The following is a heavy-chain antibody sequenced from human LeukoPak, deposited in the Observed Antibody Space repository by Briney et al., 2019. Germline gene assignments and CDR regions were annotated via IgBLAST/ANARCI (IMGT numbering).Heavy chain of an antibody. CDR2: VSYDGGHK. Sequence: GGSLRLSCVGSGFSLSDYGIHWVRQAPGKGLEWVAVVSYDGGHKYYADSVKGRFTISRDTSSDTVSLQMNSRRVEDTALSYCARDRINMMVLGHDSGLDCWGQGTLVTVSS. D-gene: IGHD3-22*01. CDR3: ARDRINMMVLGHDSGLDC. CDR1: GFSLSDYG. V-gene: IGHV3-30*03. J-gene: IGHJ4*02.